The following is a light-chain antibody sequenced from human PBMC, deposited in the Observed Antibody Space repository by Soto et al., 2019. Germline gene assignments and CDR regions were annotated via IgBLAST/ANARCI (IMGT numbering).Light chain of an antibody. Sequence: QSVLTQPASVSGSPGQSITISCSGTTNDIGGYNYVSWYQHHPGKVPKVIIYEVRNRPSGVSNHFSGSKSGNTASLTISGLQAEDEADYYCCSYTISATLVFGGGTKLTVL. CDR1: TNDIGGYNY. CDR3: CSYTISATLV. V-gene: IGLV2-14*01. J-gene: IGLJ3*02. CDR2: EVR.